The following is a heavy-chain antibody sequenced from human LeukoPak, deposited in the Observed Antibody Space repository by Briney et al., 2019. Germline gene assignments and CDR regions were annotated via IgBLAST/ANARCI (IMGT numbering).Heavy chain of an antibody. CDR2: INPNSGGT. CDR3: ARATKEQSTLRYFDWLWAGSGAFDI. CDR1: GYTFTGYY. J-gene: IGHJ3*02. D-gene: IGHD3-9*01. V-gene: IGHV1-2*02. Sequence: ASVKVSCKASGYTFTGYYMQWVRQAPGQGLEWMGWINPNSGGTNYAQKFQGRVTMTRDTSISTAYMELSRLRSDDTAVYYCARATKEQSTLRYFDWLWAGSGAFDIWGQGTMVTVSS.